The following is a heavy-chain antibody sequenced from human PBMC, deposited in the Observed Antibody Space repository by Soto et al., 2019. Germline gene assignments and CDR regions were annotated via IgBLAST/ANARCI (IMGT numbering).Heavy chain of an antibody. Sequence: PGGSLRLSCAASGFTFSGSAMHWVRQASGKGLEWVGRIRNKANTYATEYAASVKGRFTISRDDSKNTAYLQMNSLKTEDTAVYYCTPYYYDTSGSLVNYWGQGTLVTVSS. CDR2: IRNKANTYAT. V-gene: IGHV3-73*01. J-gene: IGHJ4*02. D-gene: IGHD3-22*01. CDR3: TPYYYDTSGSLVNY. CDR1: GFTFSGSA.